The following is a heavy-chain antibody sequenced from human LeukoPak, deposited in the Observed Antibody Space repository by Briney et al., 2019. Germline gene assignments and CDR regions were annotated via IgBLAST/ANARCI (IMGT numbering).Heavy chain of an antibody. CDR2: ISGSGGST. J-gene: IGHJ4*02. CDR1: GFTFSSYG. Sequence: GGSLRLSCAASGFTFSSYGMSWVRQAPGKGLEWVSAISGSGGSTYYADSVKGRFTISRDNSKNTLYLQMNSLRAEDTAVYYCAKGSPSFTMVRGDVFDHWDQGTLVTVSS. D-gene: IGHD3-10*01. V-gene: IGHV3-23*01. CDR3: AKGSPSFTMVRGDVFDH.